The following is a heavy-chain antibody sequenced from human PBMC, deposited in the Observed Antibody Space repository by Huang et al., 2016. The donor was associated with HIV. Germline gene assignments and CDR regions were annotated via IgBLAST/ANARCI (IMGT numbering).Heavy chain of an antibody. J-gene: IGHJ4*02. Sequence: QITLEESGPTVVKPTPTPTLTCTFSGFSLSTGEGVGWTRQPPGKALERLALIYWNGERRYRPTRDARLAIARNTNRSQVVDRGTDMDPVDTATYYNADRRDNRNCSGYFEYWGQGNLVTVSS. CDR2: IYWNGER. D-gene: IGHD1-1*01. CDR1: GFSLSTGEG. CDR3: ADRRDNRNCSGYFEY. V-gene: IGHV2-5*01.